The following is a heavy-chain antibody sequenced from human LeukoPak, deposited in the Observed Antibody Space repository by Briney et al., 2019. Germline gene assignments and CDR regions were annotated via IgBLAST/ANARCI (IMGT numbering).Heavy chain of an antibody. CDR1: GSTFSSYW. J-gene: IGHJ1*01. D-gene: IGHD3-22*01. CDR3: ARDSSGFDFQH. V-gene: IGHV3-7*01. CDR2: INQDGSEK. Sequence: GGSLRLSCAASGSTFSSYWMSWVRQAPGKGLEWVANINQDGSEKNYVDSVKGRFTISRDNAKNSLYLQMNSLRAEDTAVYYCARDSSGFDFQHWGQGTLVTVSS.